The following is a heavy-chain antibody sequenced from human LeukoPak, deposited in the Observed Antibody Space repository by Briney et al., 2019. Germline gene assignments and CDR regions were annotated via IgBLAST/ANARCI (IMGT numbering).Heavy chain of an antibody. CDR1: GYTFTSYD. Sequence: ASVKVSCKASGYTFTSYDVSWVRQATGQGLEWMGWMNPNSGNTGYAQRFQGRVTMTRNNSISTAYMELTSLRSEDTAVYYCGRPLQRGSWTQRALDYWGQGTLVTVSS. CDR2: MNPNSGNT. CDR3: GRPLQRGSWTQRALDY. D-gene: IGHD3-10*01. V-gene: IGHV1-8*01. J-gene: IGHJ4*02.